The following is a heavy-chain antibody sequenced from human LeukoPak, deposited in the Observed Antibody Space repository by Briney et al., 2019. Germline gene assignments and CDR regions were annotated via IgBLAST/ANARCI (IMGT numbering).Heavy chain of an antibody. CDR3: TTDPNGDYIGAFGP. J-gene: IGHJ5*02. CDR1: GLTFNNYA. Sequence: QPGGSLRLSCAASGLTFNNYAMTWVRQAPGKGLEWVSSITGNGGRAVYTDSVKGRFTISRDNSKNTLFLHMNSLRVEDTASYFCTTDPNGDYIGAFGPWGQGTLVTVSS. V-gene: IGHV3-23*01. D-gene: IGHD2-21*02. CDR2: ITGNGGRA.